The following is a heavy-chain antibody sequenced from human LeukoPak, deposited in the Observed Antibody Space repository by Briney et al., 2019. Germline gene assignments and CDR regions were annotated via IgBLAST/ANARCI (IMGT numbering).Heavy chain of an antibody. CDR1: GFTFSNYE. CDR2: ISSSGSTV. CDR3: TREDNWYFDL. V-gene: IGHV3-48*03. J-gene: IGHJ2*01. Sequence: GGSLRLSGAASGFTFSNYEMNWVRQAPVKGLEWVSYISSSGSTVYYADSVKGRFTISRDNAKNSLYLQLNSLTAEDTAVYYCTREDNWYFDLWGRGTLVTVSS.